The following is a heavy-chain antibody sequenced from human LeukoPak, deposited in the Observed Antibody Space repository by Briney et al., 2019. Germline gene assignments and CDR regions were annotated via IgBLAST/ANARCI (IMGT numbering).Heavy chain of an antibody. CDR2: IIPIFGTA. V-gene: IGHV1-69*05. CDR1: GGTFSSYA. D-gene: IGHD2-2*02. J-gene: IGHJ5*02. CDR3: ARERVRYCSSTSCYKGKYNWFDP. Sequence: SVKVSCKASGGTFSSYAISWVRQAPGQGLEWMGGIIPIFGTANYAQKLQGRVTMTTDTSTSTAYMELRSLRSDDTAVYYCARERVRYCSSTSCYKGKYNWFDPWGQGTLVTVSS.